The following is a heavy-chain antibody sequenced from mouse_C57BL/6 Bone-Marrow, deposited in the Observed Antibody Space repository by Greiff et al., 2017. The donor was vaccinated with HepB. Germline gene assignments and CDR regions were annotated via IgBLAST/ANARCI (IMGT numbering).Heavy chain of an antibody. CDR1: EYEFPSHD. D-gene: IGHD1-1*01. V-gene: IGHV5-2*01. Sequence: EVQVVESGGGLVHPGESLKLSCESNEYEFPSHDMSWVRKTPEKRLELVAAINSDGGSTYYPDTMERRFIISRDNTKKTLYLQMSSLRSEDTALYYCARRGYYGSSPHWYFDVWGTGTTVTVSS. CDR3: ARRGYYGSSPHWYFDV. CDR2: INSDGGST. J-gene: IGHJ1*03.